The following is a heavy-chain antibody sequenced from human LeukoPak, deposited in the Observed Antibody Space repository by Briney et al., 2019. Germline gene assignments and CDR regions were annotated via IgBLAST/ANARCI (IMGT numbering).Heavy chain of an antibody. CDR3: ARDGGGYDS. Sequence: GGSLRLSCAVSGFTFNNYAVSWVRQAPGKGLEWVANIKEDGSRQYYVDSVKGRFTISRDNAKNSLYLQMNSLRVEDTAVYYCARDGGGYDSWGQGTLVTVSS. CDR1: GFTFNNYA. D-gene: IGHD5-24*01. V-gene: IGHV3-7*01. CDR2: IKEDGSRQ. J-gene: IGHJ5*01.